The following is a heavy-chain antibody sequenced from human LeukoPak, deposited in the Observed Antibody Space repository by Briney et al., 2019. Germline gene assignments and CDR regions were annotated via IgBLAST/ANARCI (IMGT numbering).Heavy chain of an antibody. CDR3: ARDSV. CDR1: GFTFSSYN. Sequence: PGGSLRLSCAASGFTFSSYNMNWVRQAPGKGLEWVSYISRSSGTIYYADSVKGRYTISRDNAKNSLYLQMNSLRAEDTAVYYCARDSVWGQGTMVTVSS. J-gene: IGHJ3*01. V-gene: IGHV3-48*04. CDR2: ISRSSGTI.